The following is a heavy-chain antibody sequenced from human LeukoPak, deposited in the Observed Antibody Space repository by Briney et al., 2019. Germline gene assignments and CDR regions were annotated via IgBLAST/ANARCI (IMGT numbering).Heavy chain of an antibody. CDR3: ASKYYDFWSGYQNLYYYGMDV. Sequence: GESLRLSCAASGFTFSSYAMSWVRQAPGKGLEWVSAISGSGGSTYYADSVKGRFTISRDNSKNTLYLQMNSLRAEDTAVYYCASKYYDFWSGYQNLYYYGMDVWGQGTTVTVSS. D-gene: IGHD3-3*01. V-gene: IGHV3-23*01. CDR2: ISGSGGST. J-gene: IGHJ6*02. CDR1: GFTFSSYA.